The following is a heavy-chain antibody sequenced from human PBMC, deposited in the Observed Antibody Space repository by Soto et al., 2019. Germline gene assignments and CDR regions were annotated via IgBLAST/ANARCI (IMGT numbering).Heavy chain of an antibody. CDR2: IDWDDDE. J-gene: IGHJ4*02. D-gene: IGHD6-13*01. V-gene: IGHV2-70*11. CDR1: GFSLSTRGMC. Sequence: SGPKLVNPTQTLTLTCTFSGFSLSTRGMCVSWIRQPPGKALEWLARIDWDDDEYYSTSLKTRLTISKDTSKNLVVLTMTNMDPTDTATYYCARTLGSSTLDYWGQGTLVTVSS. CDR3: ARTLGSSTLDY.